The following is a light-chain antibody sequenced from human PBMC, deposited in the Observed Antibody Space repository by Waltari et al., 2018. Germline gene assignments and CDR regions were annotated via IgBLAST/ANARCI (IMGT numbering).Light chain of an antibody. CDR3: QHRRNWPPYT. CDR1: ESIGIY. CDR2: DAS. Sequence: EIVLTQSPATLSLSPGERATLSCRASESIGIYLTWYQHKPGQAPRLLIYDASNRATGIPARFSCGVSGRDFTLTINSLEPEDFTVYYCQHRRNWPPYTFGQGTKLEIK. V-gene: IGKV3-11*02. J-gene: IGKJ2*01.